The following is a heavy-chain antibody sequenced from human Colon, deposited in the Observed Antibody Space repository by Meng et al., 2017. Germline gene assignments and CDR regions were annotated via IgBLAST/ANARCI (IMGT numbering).Heavy chain of an antibody. CDR1: EFIVSSGY. CDR2: IYGDGTT. D-gene: IGHD3-10*01. CDR3: VTGGHYYGS. J-gene: IGHJ3*01. V-gene: IGHV3-66*02. Sequence: GESLKISCAVSEFIVSSGYMSWIRQAPGKGLDWVSAIYGDGTTFHADSVKGRFTISRDNSKNTLNLQMNSLRPEDTALYFCVTGGHYYGSWGQGTMVTVSS.